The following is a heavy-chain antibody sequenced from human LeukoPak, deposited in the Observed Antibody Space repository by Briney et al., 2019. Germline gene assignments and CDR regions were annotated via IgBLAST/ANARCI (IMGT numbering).Heavy chain of an antibody. V-gene: IGHV3-23*01. Sequence: GGSLRLSCAASGFTFSSYAMSWVRQAPGQGLEWVSAISVSGDSTYYADSVKGRFTISRDNSKNTLYLQMNSLRAEDTAVYYCAKNRDSSSYYHDAFDFWGQGTMVTVST. CDR3: AKNRDSSSYYHDAFDF. CDR2: ISVSGDST. J-gene: IGHJ3*01. CDR1: GFTFSSYA. D-gene: IGHD3-22*01.